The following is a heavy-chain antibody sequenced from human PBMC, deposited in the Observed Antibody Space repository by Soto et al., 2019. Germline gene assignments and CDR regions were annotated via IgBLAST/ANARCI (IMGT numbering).Heavy chain of an antibody. CDR1: GGFINSGDYY. J-gene: IGHJ5*02. Sequence: PSETLSLTCTVSGGFINSGDYYWSWIRKPPGKSLEWIAYLYYSGIIYYNPSLKSRVTMSRDTPKNQFSLKLSSVTAADTAVYYCARTLFGWGIWLDPWGEGTLVT. CDR3: ARTLFGWGIWLDP. V-gene: IGHV4-30-4*02. CDR2: LYYSGII. D-gene: IGHD3-10*02.